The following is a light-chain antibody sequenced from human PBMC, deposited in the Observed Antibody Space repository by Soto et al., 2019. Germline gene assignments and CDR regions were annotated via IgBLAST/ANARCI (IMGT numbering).Light chain of an antibody. Sequence: QSVLTQPDSVSGSLGQSITISCTGTSSDVGTYNLVSWYQQLPDKAPKLIIHEVNKRPSGVSTRFSGSKSGNTASLTISGLQAEDDADYHCYSYAGSSTYVFGTGTKVTVL. V-gene: IGLV2-23*02. J-gene: IGLJ1*01. CDR1: SSDVGTYNL. CDR3: YSYAGSSTYV. CDR2: EVN.